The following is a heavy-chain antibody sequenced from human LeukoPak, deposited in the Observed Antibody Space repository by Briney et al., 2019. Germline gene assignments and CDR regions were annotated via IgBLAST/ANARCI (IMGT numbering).Heavy chain of an antibody. CDR1: GFTFSSYG. V-gene: IGHV3-33*01. D-gene: IGHD3-10*01. Sequence: LPGGSLRLSCAASGFTFSSYGMHWVRQAPGKGLEWVAVIWYDGSNKYYADSVKGRFTISGDNSKNTLYLQMNSLRAEDTAVYYCARPGGHDAFDIWGQGTMVTVSS. CDR3: ARPGGHDAFDI. J-gene: IGHJ3*02. CDR2: IWYDGSNK.